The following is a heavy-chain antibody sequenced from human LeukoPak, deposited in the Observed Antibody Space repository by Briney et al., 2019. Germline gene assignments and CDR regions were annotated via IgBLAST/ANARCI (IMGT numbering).Heavy chain of an antibody. J-gene: IGHJ3*02. CDR1: GGTFSIYA. CDR3: ARDLMITFGGVPREDAFDI. V-gene: IGHV1-69*05. Sequence: AASVKVSCTASGGTFSIYAISWVRQAPGQGLEWMGGIIPIFGTANYAQKFQGRVTITTDESTSTAYMELSSLRSEDTAVYYCARDLMITFGGVPREDAFDIWGQGTMVTVSS. D-gene: IGHD3-16*01. CDR2: IIPIFGTA.